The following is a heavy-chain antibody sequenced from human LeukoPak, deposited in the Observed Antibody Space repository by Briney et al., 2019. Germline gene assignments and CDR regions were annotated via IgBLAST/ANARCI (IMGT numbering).Heavy chain of an antibody. J-gene: IGHJ4*02. D-gene: IGHD1-7*01. Sequence: GGSLRLSCAASGFTFSSYAMSWVRQAPGKGLEWVSAISGSGGSTYYADSVKGRFTISRDNSKNTLYLQMNSLRAEDTAVYYCARDAVRYNWNYAYYFDYWGQGTLVTVSS. CDR2: ISGSGGST. CDR1: GFTFSSYA. CDR3: ARDAVRYNWNYAYYFDY. V-gene: IGHV3-23*01.